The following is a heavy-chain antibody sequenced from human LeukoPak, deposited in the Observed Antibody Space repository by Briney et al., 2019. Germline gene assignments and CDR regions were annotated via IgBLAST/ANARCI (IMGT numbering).Heavy chain of an antibody. V-gene: IGHV4-59*01. CDR1: GGSISSYY. J-gene: IGHJ5*01. CDR3: ARAGDFWSGYAT. Sequence: PSETLSLTCTVSGGSISSYYWSWIRQPPGKGLEWIGYIYYSGSTNYNPSLKSRVTISVDTSKNQFSLKLSSVTAADAAVYYCARAGDFWSGYATWGHGTLVTVSS. CDR2: IYYSGST. D-gene: IGHD3-3*01.